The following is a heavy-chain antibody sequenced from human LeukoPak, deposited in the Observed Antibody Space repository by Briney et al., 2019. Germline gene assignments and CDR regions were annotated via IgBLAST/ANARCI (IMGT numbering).Heavy chain of an antibody. CDR2: ISGSGGST. V-gene: IGHV3-23*01. Sequence: GGSLRLSCAASGFTFSSYGMSWVRQAPGKRLEWVSAISGSGGSTYYADSVKGRFTISRDNSKNTLYLQMNSLRAEDTAVYYCAKRRSRNMITFGGVENWFDPWGQGTVVTVSS. D-gene: IGHD3-16*01. J-gene: IGHJ5*02. CDR3: AKRRSRNMITFGGVENWFDP. CDR1: GFTFSSYG.